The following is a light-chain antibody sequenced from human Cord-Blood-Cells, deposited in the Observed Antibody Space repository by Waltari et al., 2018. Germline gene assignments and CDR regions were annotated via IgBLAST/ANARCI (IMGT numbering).Light chain of an antibody. Sequence: TQSPSSFSASTGDRVTITCRASQGISSYLAWYQQKPGQAPRLLIYDASNRATGIPARFSGSGSGTDFTLTISSLEPEDFAVYYCQQRSNWPPWTFGQGTKVEIK. V-gene: IGKV3-11*01. CDR2: DAS. CDR3: QQRSNWPPWT. CDR1: QGISSY. J-gene: IGKJ1*01.